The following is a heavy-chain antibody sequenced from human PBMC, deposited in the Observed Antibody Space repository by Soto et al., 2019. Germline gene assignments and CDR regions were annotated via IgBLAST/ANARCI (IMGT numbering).Heavy chain of an antibody. CDR1: GYIFTAYS. CDR2: VNPSGGST. J-gene: IGHJ1*01. D-gene: IGHD2-15*01. V-gene: IGHV1-46*01. Sequence: RASVKVSCKASGYIFTAYSMHWVRQAPGQGLEWMGVVNPSGGSTNYAQKFQGRITMTRGTSTSTVYMDLSSLTSEDTAVYYCAREENCSDGICYSEYFQRWGQGTLVTVSS. CDR3: AREENCSDGICYSEYFQR.